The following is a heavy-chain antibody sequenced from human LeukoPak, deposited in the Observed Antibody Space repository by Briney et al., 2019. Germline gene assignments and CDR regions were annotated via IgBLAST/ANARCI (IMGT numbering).Heavy chain of an antibody. CDR2: IGGNGGYT. CDR1: GFTFSTYA. CDR3: ARGGGGYFDY. D-gene: IGHD2-15*01. J-gene: IGHJ4*02. V-gene: IGHV3-64*01. Sequence: PGGSLRLSCAASGFTFSTYAMHWVRQAPGKGLEYVSTIGGNGGYTYYANSVKGRFTISRDNSKNTLYLQMGSLRAEDMAVYYCARGGGGYFDYWGQGTLVTVSS.